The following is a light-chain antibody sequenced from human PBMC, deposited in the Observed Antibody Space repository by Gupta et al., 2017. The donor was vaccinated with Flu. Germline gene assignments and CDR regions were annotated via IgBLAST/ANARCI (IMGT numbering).Light chain of an antibody. V-gene: IGLV4-69*01. CDR1: SGHSTFA. CDR3: QTWGTGIWM. J-gene: IGLJ3*02. CDR2: VNGDGSH. Sequence: QLALTQSPSASASLGASVKLTCTLTSGHSTFAITWHQQQPEKGPRYLMTVNGDGSHKKGDGIPDRFSGSSSGAERYLTISSLQSEDEADYYCQTWGTGIWMFGGGTKLTVL.